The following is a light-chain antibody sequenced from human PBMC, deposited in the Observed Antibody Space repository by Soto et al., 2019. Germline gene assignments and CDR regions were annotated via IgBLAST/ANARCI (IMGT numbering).Light chain of an antibody. CDR2: GAS. J-gene: IGKJ1*01. Sequence: EIVLTQSPDTLSLSPGERATLSCRASQSFSSSYLAWYQQKPGQAPRLLIYGASSRATGVPDRFSGGGSGTDFTLPISRLEPEDFAVYYCHQYGGCAFGQGIKVEIK. CDR1: QSFSSSY. V-gene: IGKV3-20*01. CDR3: HQYGGCA.